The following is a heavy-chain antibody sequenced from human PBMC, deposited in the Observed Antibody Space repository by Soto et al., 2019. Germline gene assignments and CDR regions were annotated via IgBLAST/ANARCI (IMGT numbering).Heavy chain of an antibody. CDR1: GFTFSPYS. CDR3: ARALLDIVATTYYFDY. CDR2: IDSSSTYI. V-gene: IGHV3-21*01. Sequence: PGGSLRLSCTASGFTFSPYSIHWVRQAPGRGLEWVSSIDSSSTYIYYADSVKGRFTISRDNAKSSLYLRMNSLRAEDTAVYYCARALLDIVATTYYFDYWGQGTLVTVSS. D-gene: IGHD5-12*01. J-gene: IGHJ4*02.